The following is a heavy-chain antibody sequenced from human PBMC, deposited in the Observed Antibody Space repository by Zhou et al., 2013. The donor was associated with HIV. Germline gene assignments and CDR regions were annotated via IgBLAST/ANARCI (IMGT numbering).Heavy chain of an antibody. CDR3: ARCYYDSSSCDY. CDR2: ITPIFGTT. CDR1: GYTFTSYG. Sequence: QSGPEVRTPGSSVKVSCKASGYTFTSYGISWVRQAPGQGLEWMGGITPIFGTTNYAQKFQGRVTIIADESTNTAYMELSSLRSEDTAVYYCARCYYDSSSCDYWGQGTLVTVSS. V-gene: IGHV1-69*01. D-gene: IGHD3-22*01. J-gene: IGHJ4*02.